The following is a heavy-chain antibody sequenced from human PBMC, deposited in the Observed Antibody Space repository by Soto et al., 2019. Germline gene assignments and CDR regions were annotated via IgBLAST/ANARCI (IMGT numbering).Heavy chain of an antibody. Sequence: QVQLVQSGAEVKKPGSSVIVSCRASGGTFNRHVISWVRQAPGQGLEWMGGIIPILGSSNHARKFKGRVTISADESTGTAYMDLSSMTSEDTAVYYCAREGDSSWFDSWGQGTLVTVSS. CDR3: AREGDSSWFDS. CDR1: GGTFNRHV. CDR2: IIPILGSS. J-gene: IGHJ5*01. D-gene: IGHD2-21*01. V-gene: IGHV1-69*01.